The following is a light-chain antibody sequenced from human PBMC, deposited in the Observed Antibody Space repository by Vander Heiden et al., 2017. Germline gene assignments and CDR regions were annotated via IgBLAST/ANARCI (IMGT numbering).Light chain of an antibody. CDR2: TAS. J-gene: IGKJ4*01. Sequence: DIHMTQPPSTLSASVGDRVTITCRASQSISSYLNWYQQKPGKAPKLLIYTASSLQSGVPSRFSGSGSGTEFTLTISSLQPEDFATYYCQQCDSTLYTFGGGTKLEIK. CDR1: QSISSY. CDR3: QQCDSTLYT. V-gene: IGKV1-39*01.